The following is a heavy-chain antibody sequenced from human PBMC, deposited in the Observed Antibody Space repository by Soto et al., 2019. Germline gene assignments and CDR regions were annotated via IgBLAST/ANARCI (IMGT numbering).Heavy chain of an antibody. CDR1: GYTFANYA. Sequence: ASVKVSCKTSGYTFANYAINWVRQAPGQGLEWMGWISGRNGNSNFAQSVRGRITMTTDTSTGTAFMDLSNLISDDTAVYYCARGYDSSGYYSHLGDGMDVWGQGTTVTVSS. J-gene: IGHJ6*02. CDR3: ARGYDSSGYYSHLGDGMDV. CDR2: ISGRNGNS. D-gene: IGHD3-22*01. V-gene: IGHV1-18*01.